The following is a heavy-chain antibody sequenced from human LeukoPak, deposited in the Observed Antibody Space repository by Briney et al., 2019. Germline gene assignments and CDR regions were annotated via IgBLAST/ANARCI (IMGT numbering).Heavy chain of an antibody. V-gene: IGHV4-34*01. CDR1: GGSFSGYY. CDR2: INHSGST. CDR3: ASVRRGFGEFFKYYSYYYMDV. Sequence: SETLSLTCAVYGGSFSGYYWSWIRQPPGKGLEWIGEINHSGSTNYNPSLKSRVTISVDTSKNQFSLKLSSVTAADTAVYYCASVRRGFGEFFKYYSYYYMDVWGKGTTVTISS. J-gene: IGHJ6*03. D-gene: IGHD3-10*01.